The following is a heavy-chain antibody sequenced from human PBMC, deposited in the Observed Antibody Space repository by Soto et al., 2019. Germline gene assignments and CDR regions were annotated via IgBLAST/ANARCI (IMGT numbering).Heavy chain of an antibody. Sequence: QIQLVQSGPEVKKPGASVRVSCKASGYTFSEHGFSWVRQGPGQGLEWLGWISAYNGFTDYDQKCKGRLTLTTDTSTSTAYMELRSLRSDDTAVYYCAKDRPRLTQQFNGVSWGQGTLVTVSS. D-gene: IGHD2-8*01. CDR3: AKDRPRLTQQFNGVS. CDR2: ISAYNGFT. V-gene: IGHV1-18*01. CDR1: GYTFSEHG. J-gene: IGHJ5*02.